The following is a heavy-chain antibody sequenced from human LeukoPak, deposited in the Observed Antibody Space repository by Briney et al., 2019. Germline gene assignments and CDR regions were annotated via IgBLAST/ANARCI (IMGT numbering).Heavy chain of an antibody. Sequence: GASLRLSCAASGFSFTTFEMSWVRQAPGKGLEWVSMMNDNGDRTYYADSVKGRFTISRDNSKNTLYVQMNNLRAEDTAIYFCVKGGWLDYWGQGTLVTVSS. J-gene: IGHJ4*02. CDR1: GFSFTTFE. V-gene: IGHV3-23*01. D-gene: IGHD5-12*01. CDR3: VKGGWLDY. CDR2: MNDNGDRT.